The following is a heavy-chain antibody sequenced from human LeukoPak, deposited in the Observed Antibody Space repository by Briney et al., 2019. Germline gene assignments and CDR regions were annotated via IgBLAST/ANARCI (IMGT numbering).Heavy chain of an antibody. D-gene: IGHD4-23*01. Sequence: ASVKVSCKASGYTFTSYAMNWVRQAPGQGLEWMGWINTNTGNPTYAQGFTGRFVFSLDTSVSTAYLQISSLKAEDTAVYYCARARTTEVTHYYYYYYMDVWGEGTTVTVSS. V-gene: IGHV7-4-1*02. CDR2: INTNTGNP. CDR3: ARARTTEVTHYYYYYYMDV. J-gene: IGHJ6*03. CDR1: GYTFTSYA.